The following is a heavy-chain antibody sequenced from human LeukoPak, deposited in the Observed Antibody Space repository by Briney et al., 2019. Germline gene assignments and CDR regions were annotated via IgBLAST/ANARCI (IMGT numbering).Heavy chain of an antibody. CDR3: ARSSHRTYYYYYMDV. V-gene: IGHV4-59*01. CDR2: IYYSGST. Sequence: SETLSLTCTVSGGSISSYCWSWIRQPPGKGREWIGYIYYSGSTTYNPSHKSRVTIPVDTSKNQYSLKLSSVTAADTAVYYCARSSHRTYYYYYMDVWAKGPTVTVSS. J-gene: IGHJ6*03. CDR1: GGSISSYC.